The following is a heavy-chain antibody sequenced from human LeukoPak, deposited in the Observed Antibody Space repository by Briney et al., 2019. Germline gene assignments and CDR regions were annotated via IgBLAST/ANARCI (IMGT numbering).Heavy chain of an antibody. V-gene: IGHV4-34*01. CDR2: INHSGGT. Sequence: SETLSLTCAVYGGSFSGYYWSWIRQPPGKGLEWIGEINHSGGTNYNPSLKSRVTISVDTSKNQFSLKLSSVTAADTAVYYCARGLPIGWFGRKTYYFDYWGQGTLVTVSS. CDR3: ARGLPIGWFGRKTYYFDY. D-gene: IGHD3-10*01. J-gene: IGHJ4*02. CDR1: GGSFSGYY.